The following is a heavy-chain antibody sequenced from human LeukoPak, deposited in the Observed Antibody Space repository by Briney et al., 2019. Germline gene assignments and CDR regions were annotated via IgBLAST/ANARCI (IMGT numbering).Heavy chain of an antibody. Sequence: SETPSLTCTVSGGSIRSYYWSWIRQPPGKGLEWIGYIYYSGSTNYNPSLKSRVSISVDTSKNQFSLKLSSVTAADTAVYYCARTGSTVTMLYPFDHWGQGTLVAVSS. CDR2: IYYSGST. J-gene: IGHJ4*02. V-gene: IGHV4-59*01. CDR3: ARTGSTVTMLYPFDH. D-gene: IGHD4-17*01. CDR1: GGSIRSYY.